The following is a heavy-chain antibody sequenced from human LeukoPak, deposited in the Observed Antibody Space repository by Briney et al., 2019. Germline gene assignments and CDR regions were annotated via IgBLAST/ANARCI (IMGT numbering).Heavy chain of an antibody. V-gene: IGHV4-34*01. J-gene: IGHJ6*03. CDR3: ARAIAACYYYYYYMDV. D-gene: IGHD6-6*01. CDR2: INHSGST. CDR1: GGSFSGYY. Sequence: SETLSLTCAVYGGSFSGYYWSWIRQPPGKGLEWIGEINHSGSTNYNPSLRSRVTISVDTSKNQFSLKLSSVTAADTAVYYCARAIAACYYYYYYMDVWGKGTTVTVSS.